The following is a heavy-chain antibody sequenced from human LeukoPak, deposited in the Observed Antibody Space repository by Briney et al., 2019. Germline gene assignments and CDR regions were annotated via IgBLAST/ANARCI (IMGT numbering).Heavy chain of an antibody. D-gene: IGHD3-3*01. Sequence: PSETLSLTCTVSGGSISSYYWSWIRQPPGKGLEWIGYIYYSRSTNYNPSLKSRVTISVDTSKNQFSLKLSSVTAADTAVYYCARDQANFWSGYRPYYYYGMDVWGQGTTVTVSS. V-gene: IGHV4-59*12. CDR2: IYYSRST. CDR1: GGSISSYY. J-gene: IGHJ6*02. CDR3: ARDQANFWSGYRPYYYYGMDV.